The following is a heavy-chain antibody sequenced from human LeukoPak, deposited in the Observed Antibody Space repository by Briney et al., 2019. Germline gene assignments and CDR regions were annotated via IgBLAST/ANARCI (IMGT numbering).Heavy chain of an antibody. CDR1: SYTFTSYG. D-gene: IGHD2-2*02. CDR3: ARGLVPAAICWWFDP. Sequence: ASVKVSXKASSYTFTSYGISWVRQAPGQGLEWMGWISAYNGNTNYAQKLQGRVTMTTDTSTSTAYMELRSLRSDDTAVYYCARGLVPAAICWWFDPWGQGTLVTVSS. J-gene: IGHJ5*02. CDR2: ISAYNGNT. V-gene: IGHV1-18*01.